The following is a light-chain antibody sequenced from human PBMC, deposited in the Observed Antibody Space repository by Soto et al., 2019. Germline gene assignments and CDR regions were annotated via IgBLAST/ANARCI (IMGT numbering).Light chain of an antibody. CDR1: SGHRSYA. CDR3: QTWGTGIWV. CDR2: LNSDGSH. V-gene: IGLV4-69*01. Sequence: QPVMTQSPSASASLGASVKLTCTLSSGHRSYAIAWHQQQPEKGPRYLMKLNSDGSHSKGDGIPDRFSGSSSGAERYLTISSLQSEDEADYYCQTWGTGIWVFGGGTKLTVL. J-gene: IGLJ3*02.